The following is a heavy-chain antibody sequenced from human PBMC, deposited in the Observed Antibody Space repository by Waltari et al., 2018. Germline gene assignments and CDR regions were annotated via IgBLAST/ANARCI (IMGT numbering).Heavy chain of an antibody. V-gene: IGHV3-30*02. CDR3: VKGNEIDY. J-gene: IGHJ4*02. D-gene: IGHD1-1*01. CDR2: ISYDGSNE. Sequence: QVHLVESVGGVVQPGGSLSLSFAAPASNFTLFGMHWVRQATGQGLEWVSFISYDGSNENYADSVKGRFTMSRDNSKKMLYVQMNNLRAEDSAVYYCVKGNEIDYWGQGTLVTVSS. CDR1: ASNFTLFG.